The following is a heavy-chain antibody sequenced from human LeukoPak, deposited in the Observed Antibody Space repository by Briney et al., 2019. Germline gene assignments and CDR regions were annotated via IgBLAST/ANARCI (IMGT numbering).Heavy chain of an antibody. J-gene: IGHJ4*02. Sequence: GGSLRLSCAASGFTLSSYEMNWVRQAPGKGLEWVSYISSSGSTIYYADSVKGRFTISRDNAKNSLYLQMNSLRAEDTAFYYCARGGITIFGGIIYQDYWGQGTLVTVSS. CDR2: ISSSGSTI. CDR3: ARGGITIFGGIIYQDY. V-gene: IGHV3-48*03. D-gene: IGHD3-3*01. CDR1: GFTLSSYE.